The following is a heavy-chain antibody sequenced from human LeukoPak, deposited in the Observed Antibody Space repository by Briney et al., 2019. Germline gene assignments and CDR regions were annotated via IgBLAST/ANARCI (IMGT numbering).Heavy chain of an antibody. J-gene: IGHJ4*02. D-gene: IGHD3-10*01. CDR3: ARGPYGSGSYRYYYFDY. Sequence: SETLSLTCAVYGGSFSVYYWSWIRQPPGKGLEWMGEINHSGSTNYNPPLKRRATMSADPSTTPFSLKLSSVTAAAPAVYYCARGPYGSGSYRYYYFDYWGQGTLVTVSS. CDR2: INHSGST. CDR1: GGSFSVYY. V-gene: IGHV4-34*01.